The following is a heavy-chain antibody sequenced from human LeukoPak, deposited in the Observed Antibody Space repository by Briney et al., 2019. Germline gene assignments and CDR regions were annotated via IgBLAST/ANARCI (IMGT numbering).Heavy chain of an antibody. D-gene: IGHD3-22*01. V-gene: IGHV3-23*01. Sequence: PGGSLRLSCAASGFTFRSYGMSWVRQAPGKGLEWVSGISGSGGSTYYADSVRGRFTISRDNSKNTLYLQMNSLRAGDTAVYYCAKDLLRTIVVITAAGYYFDYWGQGTLVTVSS. CDR3: AKDLLRTIVVITAAGYYFDY. J-gene: IGHJ4*02. CDR2: ISGSGGST. CDR1: GFTFRSYG.